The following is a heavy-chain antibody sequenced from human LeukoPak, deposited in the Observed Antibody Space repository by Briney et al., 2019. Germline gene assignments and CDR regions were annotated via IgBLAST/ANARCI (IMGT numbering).Heavy chain of an antibody. D-gene: IGHD3-22*01. V-gene: IGHV4-39*01. J-gene: IGHJ4*02. CDR3: ARPPHYYDGSGHYNGG. CDR2: IYYSGST. CDR1: GGSISSSSYY. Sequence: SETLSLTCTVSGGSISSSSYYWGWIRQPPRKGLEWIGSIYYSGSTYYNPSLKSRVTISVDTSKNQFSLKLSSVTAADTAVYYCARPPHYYDGSGHYNGGWGQGTLVTVSS.